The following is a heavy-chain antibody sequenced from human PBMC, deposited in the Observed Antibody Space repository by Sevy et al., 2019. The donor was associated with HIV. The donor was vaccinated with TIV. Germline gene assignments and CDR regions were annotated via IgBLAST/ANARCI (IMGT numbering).Heavy chain of an antibody. CDR3: AGDRTYYDFWAGYYTGWFDP. V-gene: IGHV3-11*01. D-gene: IGHD3-3*01. Sequence: GGSLRLSCVGSGFRFSGYYMNWIRQAPGKGLEWVSSISANGNTNYYTDSVKGGFTISRDNGKTLLYLEMNGLRVEDTAVYYSAGDRTYYDFWAGYYTGWFDPWGQGTLVTVSS. CDR2: ISANGNTN. J-gene: IGHJ5*02. CDR1: GFRFSGYY.